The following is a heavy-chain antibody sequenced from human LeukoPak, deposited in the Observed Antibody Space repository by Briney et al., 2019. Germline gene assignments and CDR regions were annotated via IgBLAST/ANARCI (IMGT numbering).Heavy chain of an antibody. D-gene: IGHD3-22*01. J-gene: IGHJ3*02. CDR3: ARDSSYDSSGYYQDDAFDI. CDR2: ISGSGGST. V-gene: IGHV3-23*01. CDR1: GFTFSSYA. Sequence: GGSLRLSCAASGFTFSSYAMSWVRQAPGKGLEWVSAISGSGGSTYYADSVKGRFTISRDNSKNTLYLQMNSLRAEDTAVYYCARDSSYDSSGYYQDDAFDIWGQGTMVTVSS.